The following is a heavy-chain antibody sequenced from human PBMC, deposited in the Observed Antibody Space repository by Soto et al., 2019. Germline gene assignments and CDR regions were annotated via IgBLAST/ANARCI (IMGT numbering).Heavy chain of an antibody. CDR2: TPDDGSYQ. J-gene: IGHJ4*02. CDR3: VRDDEHDDNGLDY. Sequence: QVQLVESGGGVVQPGRSLRLSCAASGFTFRNYGMHWVRQAPGKGLEWVAVTPDDGSYQYYTDSVKGRFTISRDNSKNMLYLQMNILRAEDTAVYYCVRDDEHDDNGLDYWGQGTLVTVSS. CDR1: GFTFRNYG. D-gene: IGHD1-1*01. V-gene: IGHV3-33*01.